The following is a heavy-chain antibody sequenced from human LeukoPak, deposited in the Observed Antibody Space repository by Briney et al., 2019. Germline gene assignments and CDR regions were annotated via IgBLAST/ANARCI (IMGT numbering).Heavy chain of an antibody. CDR1: GFTFSSYA. V-gene: IGHV3-23*01. D-gene: IGHD6-13*01. CDR3: ATPGDSSPWYPFDY. CDR2: ISSSGGST. J-gene: IGHJ4*02. Sequence: GGSLRLSCAASGFTFSSYAMSWVRQAPGKGLEWVSAISSSGGSTSYADSVKGRFTISRDISKNTLYLQMNSLRAEDTAVYYCATPGDSSPWYPFDYWGQGTLVTVS.